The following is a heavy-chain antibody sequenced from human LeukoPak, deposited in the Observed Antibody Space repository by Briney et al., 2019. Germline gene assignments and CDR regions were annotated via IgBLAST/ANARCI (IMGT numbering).Heavy chain of an antibody. V-gene: IGHV3-64*04. CDR3: AKSPTVTINLDY. J-gene: IGHJ4*02. Sequence: GGSLRLSCSASGFTFSSYAMHWVRQAPGKGLEYVSAISSNGGSTYYADSVKGRFTISRDNSKNTLYLQMNSLRAEDTAVYYCAKSPTVTINLDYWGQGTLVTVSS. CDR1: GFTFSSYA. CDR2: ISSNGGST. D-gene: IGHD4-17*01.